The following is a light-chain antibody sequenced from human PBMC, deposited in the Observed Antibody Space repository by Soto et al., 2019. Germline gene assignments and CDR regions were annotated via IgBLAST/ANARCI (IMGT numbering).Light chain of an antibody. V-gene: IGLV1-44*01. CDR1: NSNIGSNT. CDR2: TNT. Sequence: QSALPQPPSASGTPGQRITISCSGNNSNIGSNTVHWYQLVPGTAPKLLMYTNTQRHSGVPDRFSGSKSATSASLALTGLQFEDQADYYCASWDDSMSAPVFGTGTKGTVL. J-gene: IGLJ1*01. CDR3: ASWDDSMSAPV.